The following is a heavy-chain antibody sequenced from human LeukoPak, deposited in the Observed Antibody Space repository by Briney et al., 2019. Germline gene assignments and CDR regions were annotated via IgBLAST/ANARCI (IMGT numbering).Heavy chain of an antibody. CDR2: ISGSGGST. CDR3: AKVVPWEEWLFSSVWGYFDY. V-gene: IGHV3-23*01. CDR1: GFTFSSHW. J-gene: IGHJ4*02. Sequence: GGSLRLSCAASGFTFSSHWMHWVRQAPGKGLEWVSAISGSGGSTYYADSVKGRFAISRDNSKNTLYLQMNSLRAEDTAVYYCAKVVPWEEWLFSSVWGYFDYWGQGTLVTVSS. D-gene: IGHD3-3*01.